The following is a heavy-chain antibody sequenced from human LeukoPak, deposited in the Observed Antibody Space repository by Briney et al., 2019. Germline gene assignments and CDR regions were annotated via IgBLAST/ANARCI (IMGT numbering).Heavy chain of an antibody. V-gene: IGHV3-23*01. CDR1: GFTSSSYA. J-gene: IGHJ6*03. CDR2: ISGSGGST. Sequence: PGGSLRLSCAASGFTSSSYAMSWVRQAPGKGLEWVSAISGSGGSTYYADSVKGRFAISRDNSKNTLYLQMNSLRAEDTAVYYCAKDPKDYYYMDVWGKGTTVTVSS. CDR3: AKDPKDYYYMDV.